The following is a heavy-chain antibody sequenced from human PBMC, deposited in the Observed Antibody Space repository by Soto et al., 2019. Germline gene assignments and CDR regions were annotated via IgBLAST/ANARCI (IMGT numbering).Heavy chain of an antibody. V-gene: IGHV3-74*01. D-gene: IGHD3-16*01. CDR3: VRVGIGVYHFDY. J-gene: IGHJ4*02. CDR1: GFTFSSYW. Sequence: EVQLVESGGGLLQPGGSLRLSCAASGFTFSSYWMHWVRQAPGKGLVWVSRINSDGSSTSYADSVKGRFTISRDNAKNTLYLQMNSLRAEDTAVYYCVRVGIGVYHFDYWGQGTLVTVSS. CDR2: INSDGSST.